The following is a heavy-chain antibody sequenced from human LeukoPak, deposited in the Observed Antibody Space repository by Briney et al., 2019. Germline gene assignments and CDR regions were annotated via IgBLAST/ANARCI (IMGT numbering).Heavy chain of an antibody. J-gene: IGHJ4*02. CDR2: MSYDGSKK. CDR1: GFAFSSYA. Sequence: GGSLRLSCAASGFAFSSYAMHWVRQAPGKGLEWVAVMSYDGSKKYYADSVKGRFTISRDNSKNTPYLQMNSLRAEDTAVYYCARDSGALRYCSSASCPTRFDYWGQGILVTVSS. V-gene: IGHV3-30-3*01. D-gene: IGHD2-2*01. CDR3: ARDSGALRYCSSASCPTRFDY.